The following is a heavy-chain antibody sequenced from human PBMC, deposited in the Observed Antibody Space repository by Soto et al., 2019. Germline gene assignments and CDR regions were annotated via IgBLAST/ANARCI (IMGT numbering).Heavy chain of an antibody. CDR2: INPSDGST. CDR1: GYTFTSYY. J-gene: IGHJ3*02. D-gene: IGHD3-10*01. Sequence: QVQLVQSGAEVKKPGASVKVSCKASGYTFTSYYMHWVRQAPGKGLEWMGRINPSDGSTIYAQKFQGRGTITRDTSTITVYMELSSLRSEDTSVYDGARAMVRPDAFDIWGQGTMVTVSS. CDR3: ARAMVRPDAFDI. V-gene: IGHV1-46*01.